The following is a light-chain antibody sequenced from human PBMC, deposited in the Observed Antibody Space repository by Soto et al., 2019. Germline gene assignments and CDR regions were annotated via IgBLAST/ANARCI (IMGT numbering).Light chain of an antibody. CDR2: KAS. CDR3: QQYNTKLYT. Sequence: DIQMAQPPSTLSASVGDRVTMTCRASQSISSWLAWYQQKPGKAPKLLIYKASTLDTGVPSRFSGSGSGTEFTLTISNLQPDDFATYYCQQYNTKLYTFGQGTNLEIK. J-gene: IGKJ2*01. CDR1: QSISSW. V-gene: IGKV1-5*03.